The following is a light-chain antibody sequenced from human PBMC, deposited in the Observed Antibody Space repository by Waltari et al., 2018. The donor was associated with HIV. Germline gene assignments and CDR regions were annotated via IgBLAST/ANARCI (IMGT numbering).Light chain of an antibody. CDR1: QSVSSN. CDR3: QQYNNWLQRT. CDR2: GAS. Sequence: ERVMTQSPATLSVSPGERATLSCRASQSVSSNLAWYQQKPGQAPRLLIYGASTRATGIPARFSGSGSGTEFTHTISSLQSEDFAVYYCQQYNNWLQRTFGQGTKVEIK. V-gene: IGKV3-15*01. J-gene: IGKJ1*01.